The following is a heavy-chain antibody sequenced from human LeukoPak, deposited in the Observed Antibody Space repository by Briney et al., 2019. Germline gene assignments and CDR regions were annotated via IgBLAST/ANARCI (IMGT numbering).Heavy chain of an antibody. CDR3: QSRYLEWLLEY. D-gene: IGHD3-3*01. J-gene: IGHJ4*02. CDR1: GFTFSSYA. V-gene: IGHV4-39*01. CDR2: IYSSGSA. Sequence: PGGSLRLSCAASGFTFSSYAMSWIRQPPGKGLEWIGSIYSSGSAYYNPSLKSRVTISVDTSKNQFSLRLSSVTAADTAVYYCQSRYLEWLLEYWGQGTLVTVSS.